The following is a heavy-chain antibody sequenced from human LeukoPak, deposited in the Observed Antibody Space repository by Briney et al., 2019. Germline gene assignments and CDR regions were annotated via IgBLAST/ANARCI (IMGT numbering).Heavy chain of an antibody. CDR1: GFTFSSYG. J-gene: IGHJ4*02. D-gene: IGHD4-17*01. Sequence: GGSLRLSXAASGFTFSSYGMHWVRQAPGKGLEWVAVIWYDGSNKYYADSVKGRFTISRDNSKNTLYLQMNSLRAEDTAVYYCAYGDHLGPFDYWGQGTLVTVSS. CDR2: IWYDGSNK. CDR3: AYGDHLGPFDY. V-gene: IGHV3-33*01.